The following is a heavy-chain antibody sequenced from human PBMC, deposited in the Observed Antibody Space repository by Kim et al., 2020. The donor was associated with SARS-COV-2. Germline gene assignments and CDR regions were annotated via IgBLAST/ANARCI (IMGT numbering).Heavy chain of an antibody. D-gene: IGHD2-21*01. Sequence: ASVKVSCKASGYTFTSYGISWVRQAPGQGLEWMGWISAYNGNTNYAQKLQGRVTMTTDTSTSTAYMELRSLRSDDTAVYYCARDIMVIAIPRPFDYWGQGTLVTVSS. J-gene: IGHJ4*02. CDR3: ARDIMVIAIPRPFDY. CDR2: ISAYNGNT. CDR1: GYTFTSYG. V-gene: IGHV1-18*01.